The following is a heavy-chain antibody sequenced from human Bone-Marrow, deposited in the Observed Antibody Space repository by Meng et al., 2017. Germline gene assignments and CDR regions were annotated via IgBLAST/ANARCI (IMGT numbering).Heavy chain of an antibody. CDR3: ARDRTGGEEHQSV. Sequence: QVLLQESGPGLVKPLGTLSLTCAVSGGSIRSGNWWSWVRQPPGKGREWIGKIYHSGITIYNPSLKSRVTISEDNSKNQFSLKLNSMTGGETTVYYCARDRTGGEEHQSVWGEGTLVTVSS. CDR1: GGSIRSGNW. V-gene: IGHV4-4*02. CDR2: IYHSGIT. J-gene: IGHJ4*02. D-gene: IGHD1-14*01.